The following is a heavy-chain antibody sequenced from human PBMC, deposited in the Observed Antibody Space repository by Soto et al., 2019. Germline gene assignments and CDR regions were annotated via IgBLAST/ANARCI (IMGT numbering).Heavy chain of an antibody. J-gene: IGHJ6*02. Sequence: QVQLVQSGPEVKKIGSSMRVSCKASGGPFRGYSLNWVRQAPGQGLEWIGGIVPDFGAPNYAQKFQGRVSITADEVTSTVYMELKGLRSDDTAVYYCAIPARDFYGPFYQHSGLDVWGQGTSLTVSS. CDR1: GGPFRGYS. D-gene: IGHD3-16*01. V-gene: IGHV1-69*01. CDR2: IVPDFGAP. CDR3: AIPARDFYGPFYQHSGLDV.